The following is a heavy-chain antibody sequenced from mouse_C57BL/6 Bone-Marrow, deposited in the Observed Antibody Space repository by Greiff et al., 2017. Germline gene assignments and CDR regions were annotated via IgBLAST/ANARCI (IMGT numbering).Heavy chain of an antibody. V-gene: IGHV5-9*01. D-gene: IGHD1-1*01. CDR3: ARHDYYGSFFDY. Sequence: EVMLVESGGGLVKPGGSLKLSCAASGFTFSSYTMSWVRQTPEKRLEWVATISGGGGNTYYPDSVKGRFTISRDNAKNTLYLQMSSLRSEDTALYYCARHDYYGSFFDYWGQGTTLTVSS. J-gene: IGHJ2*01. CDR1: GFTFSSYT. CDR2: ISGGGGNT.